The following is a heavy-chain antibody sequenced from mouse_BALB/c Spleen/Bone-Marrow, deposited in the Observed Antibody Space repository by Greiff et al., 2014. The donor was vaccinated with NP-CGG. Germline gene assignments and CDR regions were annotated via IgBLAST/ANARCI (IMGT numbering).Heavy chain of an antibody. CDR3: ASYYYGSSRFAY. Sequence: VHVKQSGAELVKPGASVKLSCTASGFNIKDTYMHWVKQRPEQGLEWIGRIEPANGNTKYDPKFQGKATITADTSSNTAYLQLSSLTSEDTAVYYCASYYYGSSRFAYWGQGTLVTVSA. J-gene: IGHJ3*01. V-gene: IGHV14-3*02. CDR1: GFNIKDTY. D-gene: IGHD1-1*01. CDR2: IEPANGNT.